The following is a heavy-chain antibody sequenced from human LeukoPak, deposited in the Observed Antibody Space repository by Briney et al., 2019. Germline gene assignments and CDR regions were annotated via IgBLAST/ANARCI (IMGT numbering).Heavy chain of an antibody. V-gene: IGHV3-9*01. D-gene: IGHD5-18*01. J-gene: IGHJ4*02. CDR3: AKDSTPRGYSYGSDFDY. CDR2: ISWNSGSI. Sequence: PGRSLRLSCAASGFTFDDYAMHWVRQAPGKGLEWVSGISWNSGSIGYADSVKGRFNISRDNAKNSLYLQMNSLRAEDTALYYCAKDSTPRGYSYGSDFDYWGQGTLVTVSS. CDR1: GFTFDDYA.